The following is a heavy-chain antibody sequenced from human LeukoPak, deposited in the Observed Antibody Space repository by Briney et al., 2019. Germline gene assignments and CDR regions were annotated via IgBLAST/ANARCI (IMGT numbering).Heavy chain of an antibody. CDR2: IYHSGST. Sequence: SETLSLTCAVSGGSISSSNWWTWVRQPPGEGLGWIGEIYHSGSTNYNPSVKSRITISVDKSKNQFSLKLSSVTAADTAVYYCARSHRVGGMDVWGQGTTVTVSS. D-gene: IGHD3-10*01. CDR3: ARSHRVGGMDV. V-gene: IGHV4-4*02. CDR1: GGSISSSNW. J-gene: IGHJ6*02.